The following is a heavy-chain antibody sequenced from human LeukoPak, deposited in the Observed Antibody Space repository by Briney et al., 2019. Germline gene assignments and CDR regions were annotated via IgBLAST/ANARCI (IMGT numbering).Heavy chain of an antibody. Sequence: GGSLRLSCAASGFTFSSNVMIWVRQAPGKGLEWVSSIPASGGSTYYADSVKGRFTISRDNSKNSLYLQMNSLRAEDTAVYYCAKERTVTIFGVVVSSFDYWGQGTLVTVSS. CDR2: IPASGGST. CDR1: GFTFSSNV. V-gene: IGHV3-23*01. CDR3: AKERTVTIFGVVVSSFDY. J-gene: IGHJ4*02. D-gene: IGHD3-3*01.